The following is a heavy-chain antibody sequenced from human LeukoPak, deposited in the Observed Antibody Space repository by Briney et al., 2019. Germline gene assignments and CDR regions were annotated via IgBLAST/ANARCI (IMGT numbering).Heavy chain of an antibody. CDR1: GGSISSSSSY. CDR3: AIRLPNKWFDP. D-gene: IGHD2-15*01. V-gene: IGHV4-39*01. J-gene: IGHJ5*02. Sequence: SETLSLTCTVSGGSISSSSSYWGWIRQSPGKGLEWIGNIYYSGSTYYNPSLKSRVTISVDTSKNQFSLKLSSVTAADTAVYYCAIRLPNKWFDPWGQGTLVTVSS. CDR2: IYYSGST.